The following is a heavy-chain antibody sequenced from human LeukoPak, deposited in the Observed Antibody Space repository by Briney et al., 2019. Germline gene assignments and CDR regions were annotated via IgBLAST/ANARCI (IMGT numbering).Heavy chain of an antibody. D-gene: IGHD6-13*01. J-gene: IGHJ4*02. V-gene: IGHV3-48*01. Sequence: GRSLRLSCAASGFTFSIYSMNWVRQAPGQGLEWVSYISSSTSTIYYADSVKGRFTISRDNAKNSLYLQMKSLRAEDTAMYYCAREESTAAAGDDYWGQGTLVTVSS. CDR1: GFTFSIYS. CDR3: AREESTAAAGDDY. CDR2: ISSSTSTI.